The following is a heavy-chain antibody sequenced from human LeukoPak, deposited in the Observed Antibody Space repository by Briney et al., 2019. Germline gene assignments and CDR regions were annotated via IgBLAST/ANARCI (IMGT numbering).Heavy chain of an antibody. D-gene: IGHD6-6*01. Sequence: ASVKVSCKVSGYTLTELSMHWVRQAPGKGLEWMGVFDPEDGETIYAQKFQGRVTMTEDTSTDTAYMELSSLRSDDTAVYYCARDKYSSSSGHFQHWGQGTLVTVSS. CDR1: GYTLTELS. CDR2: FDPEDGET. J-gene: IGHJ1*01. V-gene: IGHV1-24*01. CDR3: ARDKYSSSSGHFQH.